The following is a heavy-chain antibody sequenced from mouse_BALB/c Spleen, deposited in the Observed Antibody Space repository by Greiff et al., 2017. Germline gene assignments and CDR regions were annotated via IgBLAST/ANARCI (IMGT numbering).Heavy chain of an antibody. CDR3: ARAPYYRYDRGYAMDY. Sequence: VQGVESGPGLVAPSQSLSITCTVSGFSLTSYGVHWVRQPPGKGLEWLGVIWAGGSTNYNSALMSRLSISKDNSKSQVFLKMNSLQTDDTAMYYCARAPYYRYDRGYAMDYWGQGTSVTVSS. CDR2: IWAGGST. J-gene: IGHJ4*01. V-gene: IGHV2-9*02. CDR1: GFSLTSYG. D-gene: IGHD2-14*01.